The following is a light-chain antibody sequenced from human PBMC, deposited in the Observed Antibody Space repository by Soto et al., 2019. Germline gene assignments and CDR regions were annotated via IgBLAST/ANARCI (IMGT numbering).Light chain of an antibody. CDR1: QSISSW. CDR3: QQYNSYSGT. J-gene: IGKJ1*01. V-gene: IGKV1-5*01. Sequence: DIQMTQSPSTLSASVGDRVTITCRACQSISSWLAWYQQKPGKAPKLLIYDASSLESGVPSRFSGSGSGTEFTLTISSLQPDDFATYYCQQYNSYSGTFGQGTKVDIK. CDR2: DAS.